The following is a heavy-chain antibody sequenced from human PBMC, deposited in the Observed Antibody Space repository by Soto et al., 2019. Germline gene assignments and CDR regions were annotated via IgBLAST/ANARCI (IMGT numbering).Heavy chain of an antibody. D-gene: IGHD1-26*01. V-gene: IGHV3-15*01. J-gene: IGHJ6*02. Sequence: EVQLVESGGGFVQPGGSLRLSCVASRFSFTNAWMSWVRQAPGKGPEWVGRIKSKTDGGTADYAAPVKGRFTISRDDSQNTLYLHMDSLKTEDTALYHCSKDIGIYGFDIWGQGTTVTVSS. CDR3: SKDIGIYGFDI. CDR1: RFSFTNAW. CDR2: IKSKTDGGTA.